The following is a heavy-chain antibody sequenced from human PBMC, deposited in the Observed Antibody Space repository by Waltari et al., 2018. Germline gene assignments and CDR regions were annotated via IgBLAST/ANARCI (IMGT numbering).Heavy chain of an antibody. CDR1: GFSFSSFA. D-gene: IGHD2-15*01. CDR3: AKDFVGVVADAFDI. V-gene: IGHV3-23*01. J-gene: IGHJ3*02. CDR2: ISGTGDNT. Sequence: DVQLLESGGGLVQPGGSLQLSCAASGFSFSSFAMGWVRQAPEKGLEWVSGISGTGDNTYYADSVRGRFTISRDNSKSTLYLQMNSLRAEDTALYYCAKDFVGVVADAFDIWGQGTMVTVSS.